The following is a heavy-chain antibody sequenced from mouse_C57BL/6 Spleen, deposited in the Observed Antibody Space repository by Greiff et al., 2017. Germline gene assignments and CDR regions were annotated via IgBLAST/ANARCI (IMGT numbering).Heavy chain of an antibody. J-gene: IGHJ2*01. CDR3: ARPRTDYFDY. CDR1: GYTFTSYW. CDR2: IHPNSGST. V-gene: IGHV1-64*01. Sequence: QVHVKQSGAELVKPGASVKLSCKASGYTFTSYWMHWVKQRPGQGLEWIGMIHPNSGSTNYNEKFKSKATLTVDKSSSTAYMQLSSLTSEDSAVYYCARPRTDYFDYWGQGTTLTVSS.